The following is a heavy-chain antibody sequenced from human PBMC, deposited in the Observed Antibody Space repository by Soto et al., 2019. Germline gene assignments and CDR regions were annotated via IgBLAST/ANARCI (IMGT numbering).Heavy chain of an antibody. Sequence: QVQLVQSGAEVKKPGSSVKVSCKASGGTFSSYAISWVRQAPGQGLEWMGGIIPIFGTANYAQKFQGRVTXTXDXPTSTAYREVSSLRSEDTAVYYCARVGDYGDYVVGHWGQGTLVTVSS. D-gene: IGHD4-17*01. CDR3: ARVGDYGDYVVGH. V-gene: IGHV1-69*05. CDR2: IIPIFGTA. CDR1: GGTFSSYA. J-gene: IGHJ4*02.